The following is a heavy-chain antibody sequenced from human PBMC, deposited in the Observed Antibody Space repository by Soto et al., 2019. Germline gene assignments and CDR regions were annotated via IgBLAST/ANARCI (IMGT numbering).Heavy chain of an antibody. CDR3: TTGRDYDFWSGYYTYYYGMDV. Sequence: EVQLVESGGGLVKPGGSLRLSCAASGFTFSNAWMNWVRQAPGKGLEWVGRIKSKTDDGTTDYAAPVKGRFTISRDDSKNTLYLQMNSLKTEDTAVYYCTTGRDYDFWSGYYTYYYGMDVWGQGTTVTVSS. D-gene: IGHD3-3*01. CDR1: GFTFSNAW. J-gene: IGHJ6*02. CDR2: IKSKTDDGTT. V-gene: IGHV3-15*07.